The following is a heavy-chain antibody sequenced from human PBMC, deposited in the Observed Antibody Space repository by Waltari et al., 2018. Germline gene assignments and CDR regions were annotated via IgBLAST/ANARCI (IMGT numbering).Heavy chain of an antibody. CDR3: AKGGSRVATIGGLDS. CDR1: GFTFNHYA. V-gene: IGHV3-23*01. D-gene: IGHD3-16*01. CDR2: IDVSGGGT. Sequence: EVSLLESGGNLVEPGGSLRLSCVDSGFTFNHYAMSWVRQAAGKGLEWISGIDVSGGGTFYADSLEGRFTISRDNSKNTLYLQLNSLKVEDTAVYYCAKGGSRVATIGGLDSWGQGTLVTVSS. J-gene: IGHJ4*02.